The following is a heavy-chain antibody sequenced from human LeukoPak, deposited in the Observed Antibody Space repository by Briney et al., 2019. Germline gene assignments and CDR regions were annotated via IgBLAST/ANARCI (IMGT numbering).Heavy chain of an antibody. CDR2: INPNSGGT. CDR1: GYTFTGYY. D-gene: IGHD2-2*01. V-gene: IGHV1-2*02. J-gene: IGHJ6*02. Sequence: EASVKVSCKASGYTFTGYYMHWVRQAPGQGLEWMGWINPNSGGTNYAQKFQGRVTMTRDTSISTAYMELSRLRSDDTAVYYCARGLGYCSSTCCYLDYYYYYGMDVWGQGTTVTVSS. CDR3: ARGLGYCSSTCCYLDYYYYYGMDV.